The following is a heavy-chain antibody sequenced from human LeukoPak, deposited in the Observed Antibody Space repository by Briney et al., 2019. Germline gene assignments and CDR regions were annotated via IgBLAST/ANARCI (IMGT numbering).Heavy chain of an antibody. CDR3: ARGVAAAGTDWFDP. J-gene: IGHJ5*02. CDR1: GGSISSSNW. Sequence: PSETLSLTCAASGGSISSSNWWSWVRQPPGKGLEWIGEIYHSGSTNYNPSPKSRVTISVDRSKNQFSLKLSSVTAADTAVYYCARGVAAAGTDWFDPWGQGTLVTVSS. D-gene: IGHD6-13*01. CDR2: IYHSGST. V-gene: IGHV4-4*02.